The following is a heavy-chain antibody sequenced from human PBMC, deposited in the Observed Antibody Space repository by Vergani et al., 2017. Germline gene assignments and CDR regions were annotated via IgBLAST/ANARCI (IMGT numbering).Heavy chain of an antibody. CDR3: AREEGSSWYGGSWFDP. CDR1: GFTFSSYW. CDR2: IKQDGSEK. V-gene: IGHV3-7*03. Sequence: EVQLVESGGGLVQPGGSLRLSCAASGFTFSSYWMSWVRQAPGKGLEWVANIKQDGSEKYYVDSVKGRFTISRDNAKNSLYLQMNSLRAEDTAVYYCAREEGSSWYGGSWFDPWGQGTLVTVSS. J-gene: IGHJ5*02. D-gene: IGHD6-13*01.